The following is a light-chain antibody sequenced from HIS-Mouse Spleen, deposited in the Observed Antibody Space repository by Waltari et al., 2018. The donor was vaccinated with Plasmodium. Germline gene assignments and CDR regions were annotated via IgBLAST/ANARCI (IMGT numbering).Light chain of an antibody. V-gene: IGLV3-10*01. J-gene: IGLJ3*02. CDR3: YSTDSSGNHRV. Sequence: SYELTHPPPVPVSPGQTARTTCSGDALPTKYAYLYQQKSGQAPVPVIYEDSKRPSGIPERFSGSSSGTMATLTISGAQVEDEADYYCYSTDSSGNHRVFGGGTKLTVL. CDR2: EDS. CDR1: ALPTKY.